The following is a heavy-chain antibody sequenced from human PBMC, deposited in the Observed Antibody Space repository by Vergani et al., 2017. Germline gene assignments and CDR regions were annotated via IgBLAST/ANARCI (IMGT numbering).Heavy chain of an antibody. CDR1: GFTFSNYA. J-gene: IGHJ4*02. CDR3: AKAYSSGWYYFDY. V-gene: IGHV3-23*01. D-gene: IGHD6-19*01. Sequence: EVQLLESGGGLVQPGGSLSLSCAASGFTFSNYAMRWVRQAPGKGLEWVSAITGSGGSTYYADSVKGRFTISRDNSKNTLSLQMNSLRAEDTAVYYCAKAYSSGWYYFDYWGQGTLVTVSS. CDR2: ITGSGGST.